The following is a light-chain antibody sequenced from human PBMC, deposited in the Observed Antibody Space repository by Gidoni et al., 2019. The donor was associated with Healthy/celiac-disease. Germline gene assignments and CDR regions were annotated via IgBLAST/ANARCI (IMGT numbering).Light chain of an antibody. V-gene: IGKV3-11*01. CDR2: DAS. J-gene: IGKJ4*01. Sequence: EIVLTQSPATLSLSPGERATLSCRASQSVSSYLAWYQQKPGQAPRLLIYDASHRATGIPARFSGSGSGTDFTLTISSLEPEDFAVYYCQQRSNWPLTFXGXTKVXIK. CDR3: QQRSNWPLT. CDR1: QSVSSY.